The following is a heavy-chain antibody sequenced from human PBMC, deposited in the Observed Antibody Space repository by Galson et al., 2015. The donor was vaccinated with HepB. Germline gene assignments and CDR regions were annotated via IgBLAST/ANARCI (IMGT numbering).Heavy chain of an antibody. V-gene: IGHV5-51*03. CDR2: IYPGDSDT. D-gene: IGHD2-2*01. CDR3: ARPYCSSTSCYDWYFDL. CDR1: GYSFTSYW. J-gene: IGHJ2*01. Sequence: QSGTEVKKPGESLKISCNGSGYSFTSYWIGWVRQMPGKGLEWMGIIYPGDSDTRYSPSFQGQVTISADKSISTAYLQWSSLKASDTAMYYCARPYCSSTSCYDWYFDLWGRGTLVTVSS.